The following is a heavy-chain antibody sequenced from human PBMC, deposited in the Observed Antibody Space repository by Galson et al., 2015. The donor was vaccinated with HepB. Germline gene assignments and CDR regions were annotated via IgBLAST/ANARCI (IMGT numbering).Heavy chain of an antibody. CDR1: GFTFSTYD. V-gene: IGHV3-13*05. J-gene: IGHJ3*02. CDR3: AGVRWVDRAFDI. Sequence: SLRLSCAASGFTFSTYDLHWVRQVTGKGLEWVSAISTDGDPFYADSVRGRFTISRENAKNSWYLQMNSLGVKDTAVYYCAGVRWVDRAFDIWGQGTMVTVSS. D-gene: IGHD4-23*01. CDR2: ISTDGDP.